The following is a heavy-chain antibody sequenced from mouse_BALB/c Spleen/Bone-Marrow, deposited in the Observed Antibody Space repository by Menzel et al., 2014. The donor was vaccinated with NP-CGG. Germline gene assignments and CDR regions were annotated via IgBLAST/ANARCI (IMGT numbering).Heavy chain of an antibody. CDR2: INPGSGGT. Sequence: QVQLKHFGAELVRPGTSVKVSCKASGYAFTNYLIEWVKQRPGQGLEWIGVINPGSGGTNYNEKFKGKATLTADKSSSTAYMQLSSLTSDDSAVYFCAREKGKDAMDYWGQGTSVTVSS. V-gene: IGHV1-54*01. D-gene: IGHD2-1*01. CDR1: GYAFTNYL. CDR3: AREKGKDAMDY. J-gene: IGHJ4*01.